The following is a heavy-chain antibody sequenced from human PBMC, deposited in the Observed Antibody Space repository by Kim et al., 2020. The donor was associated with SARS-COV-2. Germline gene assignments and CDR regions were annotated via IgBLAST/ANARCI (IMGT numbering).Heavy chain of an antibody. J-gene: IGHJ5*01. CDR3: ARGQFTIFGVVINKRSWF. D-gene: IGHD3-3*01. CDR2: INHSGST. CDR1: GGSFSGYY. V-gene: IGHV4-34*01. Sequence: SETLSLTCAVYGGSFSGYYWSWIRQPPGKGLEWIGEINHSGSTNYNPSLKSRVTISVDTSKNQFSLKLSSVTAADTAVYYCARGQFTIFGVVINKRSWF.